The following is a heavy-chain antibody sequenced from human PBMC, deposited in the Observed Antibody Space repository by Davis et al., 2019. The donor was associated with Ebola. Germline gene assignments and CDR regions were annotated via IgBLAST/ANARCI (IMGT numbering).Heavy chain of an antibody. CDR1: GFTFNNAC. J-gene: IGHJ5*02. CDR3: TTDLGAARRNKWFDP. D-gene: IGHD6-6*01. V-gene: IGHV3-15*07. CDR2: IKSKTDGGTI. Sequence: GESLKISCAASGFTFNNACMNWVRPAPGKGLEWVGRIKSKTDGGTIDYAAPVKGRFTISRDDSKNTLYLQMSSLNTEDTAIYCCTTDLGAARRNKWFDPWGQGTLVTVSS.